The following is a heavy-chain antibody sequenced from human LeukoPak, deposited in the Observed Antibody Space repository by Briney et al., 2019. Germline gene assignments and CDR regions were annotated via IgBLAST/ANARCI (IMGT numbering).Heavy chain of an antibody. Sequence: SETLSLTCAVSGASISSNNWWWSWVRQPPGKGLEWIGEIYHSGSTNYNPSLKSRVTISVDTSTNQFSLNLTSVTAADTAVYYCAREGKLMGYSGGLGFIYWGQGTLVTVSS. CDR2: IYHSGST. V-gene: IGHV4-4*02. D-gene: IGHD6-19*01. J-gene: IGHJ4*02. CDR3: AREGKLMGYSGGLGFIY. CDR1: GASISSNNW.